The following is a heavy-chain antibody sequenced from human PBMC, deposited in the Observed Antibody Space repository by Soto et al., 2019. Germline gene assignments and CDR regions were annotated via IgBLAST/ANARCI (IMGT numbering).Heavy chain of an antibody. J-gene: IGHJ3*02. CDR3: ARAGYSYGTGAFDI. CDR2: IYSGGST. V-gene: IGHV3-66*01. Sequence: GAVWVTIISHYRRRVRQDPGKGLEWVSVIYSGGSTYYADSVKGRFTISRDNSKNTLYLQMNSLRAEDTAVYYCARAGYSYGTGAFDIWGQGTMVTVSS. CDR1: WVTIISHY. D-gene: IGHD5-18*01.